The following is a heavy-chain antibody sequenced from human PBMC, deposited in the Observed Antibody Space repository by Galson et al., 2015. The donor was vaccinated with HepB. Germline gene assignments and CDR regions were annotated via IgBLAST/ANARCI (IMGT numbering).Heavy chain of an antibody. CDR3: AKFGARFDAWFDC. J-gene: IGHJ5*01. Sequence: SLRLSCAASGFTLNTHAMAWVRQPPGKGPEWVSALSGDSIIIHYADSVKGRFTISKDNSENTLYLQMNSLRGEDTALYYCAKFGARFDAWFDCWGQGTLVTVSS. D-gene: IGHD3-9*01. CDR2: LSGDSIII. CDR1: GFTLNTHA. V-gene: IGHV3-23*01.